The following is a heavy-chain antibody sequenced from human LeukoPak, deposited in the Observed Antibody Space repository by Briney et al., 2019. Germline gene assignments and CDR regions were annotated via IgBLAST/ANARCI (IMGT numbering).Heavy chain of an antibody. V-gene: IGHV3-9*01. J-gene: IGHJ4*02. CDR2: ISWNSGSI. CDR1: GFTFDNYA. CDR3: TKDQTRIVGATNSFDY. Sequence: GRSLRLSCAASGFTFDNYAMHWVRQAPGKGLEWVSGISWNSGSIGYADSVKGRFTISRDNAKNSLYLQMNSLRAEDTALYYCTKDQTRIVGATNSFDYWAREPWSPSPQ. D-gene: IGHD1-26*01.